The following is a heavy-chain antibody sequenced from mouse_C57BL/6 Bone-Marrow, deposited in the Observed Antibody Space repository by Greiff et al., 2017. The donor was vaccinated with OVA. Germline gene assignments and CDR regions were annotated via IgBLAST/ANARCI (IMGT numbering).Heavy chain of an antibody. CDR1: GYTFTSYW. V-gene: IGHV1-50*01. J-gene: IGHJ1*03. Sequence: VQLQQPGAELVKPGASVKLSCKASGYTFTSYWMQWVKQRPGQGLEWIGEIDPSDSYTNYNQKFKGKATLTVDTSSSTAYMQLSSLTSEDSAVYYGARSRIYYGYDGGYFDVWGTGTTVTVSS. CDR3: ARSRIYYGYDGGYFDV. CDR2: IDPSDSYT. D-gene: IGHD2-2*01.